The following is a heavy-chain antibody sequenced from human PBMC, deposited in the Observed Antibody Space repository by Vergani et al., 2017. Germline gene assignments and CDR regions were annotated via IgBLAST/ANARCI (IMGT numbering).Heavy chain of an antibody. CDR2: ISGSGGST. V-gene: IGHV3-23*01. CDR1: GFTFSSYA. CDR3: AKDQGYDYVWGSYRYFDY. D-gene: IGHD3-16*02. J-gene: IGHJ4*02. Sequence: EVQLLESGGGLVQPGGSLRFSCAASGFTFSSYAMSWVRQAPGKGLEWVSAISGSGGSTNYADSVKGRFTISRDNSKNTLYLQMNGLRAEDTAVYYCAKDQGYDYVWGSYRYFDYWGQGTLVTVSS.